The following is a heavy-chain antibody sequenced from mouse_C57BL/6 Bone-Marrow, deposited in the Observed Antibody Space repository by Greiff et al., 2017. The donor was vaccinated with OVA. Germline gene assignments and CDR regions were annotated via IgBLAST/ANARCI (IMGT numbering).Heavy chain of an antibody. CDR3: ARGGYYAMDD. CDR1: GYTFTDYY. Sequence: EVQLQQSGPELVKPGASVKISCKASGYTFTDYYMNWVKQSHGKSLEWIGDINPNNGGTSYNQKFKGKATLTVDKSSSTAYMELRSLTSEDSAVYYCARGGYYAMDDWGQGTSVTVSS. V-gene: IGHV1-26*01. J-gene: IGHJ4*01. CDR2: INPNNGGT.